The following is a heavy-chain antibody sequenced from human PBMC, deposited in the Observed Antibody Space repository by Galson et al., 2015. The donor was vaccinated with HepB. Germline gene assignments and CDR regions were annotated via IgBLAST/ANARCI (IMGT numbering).Heavy chain of an antibody. CDR2: INPNSGGT. CDR1: GYTFTGYY. Sequence: SVKVSCKASGYTFTGYYMHWVRQAPGQGLEWMGWINPNSGGTIYAQKFQGRVTMTRDTSISTAYMELSRLRSDDTAVYYCASGGSPGDYVPYYFDYWGQGTLVTVSS. CDR3: ASGGSPGDYVPYYFDY. V-gene: IGHV1-2*02. D-gene: IGHD4-17*01. J-gene: IGHJ4*02.